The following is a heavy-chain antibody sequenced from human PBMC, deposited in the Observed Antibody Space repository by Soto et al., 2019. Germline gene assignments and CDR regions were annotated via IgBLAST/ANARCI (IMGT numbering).Heavy chain of an antibody. CDR1: GYTFTSYY. V-gene: IGHV1-46*01. CDR3: ARASSITRIYYYGMDV. D-gene: IGHD3-22*01. Sequence: RASVKVSCKASGYTFTSYYMHWVRQAPGQGLEWMGIINPSGGSTSYAQKFQGRVTMTRDTSTSTVYMELSSLRSEDTAVYYCARASSITRIYYYGMDVWGQGTTVTVSS. CDR2: INPSGGST. J-gene: IGHJ6*02.